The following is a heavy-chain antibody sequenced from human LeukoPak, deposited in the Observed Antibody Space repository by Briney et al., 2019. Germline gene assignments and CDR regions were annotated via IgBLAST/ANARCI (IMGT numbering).Heavy chain of an antibody. CDR1: GLTFNSYV. CDR3: ARSDAFDF. CDR2: ISGSGGTT. V-gene: IGHV3-23*01. Sequence: GGSLRLSCAVSGLTFNSYVMSWVRQAPGKGLEWVSTISGSGGTTYYADSVKGRFTISRDNSKNSLYLQMNSLRAEDTAVYYCARSDAFDFWGQGTMVTVSS. J-gene: IGHJ3*01.